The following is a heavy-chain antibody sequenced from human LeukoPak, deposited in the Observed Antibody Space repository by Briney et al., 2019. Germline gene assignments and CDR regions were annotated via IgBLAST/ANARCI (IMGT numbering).Heavy chain of an antibody. D-gene: IGHD3-16*01. V-gene: IGHV4-61*02. CDR2: IYTSGGT. Sequence: SETLSLTCTVSGGSISSGSYYWSWIRQPAGKGLEWIGRIYTSGGTNYNPSLKSRVTISVDTSKNQFSLKLSSVTAADTAVYYCARLRLGELPYSLYFDYWGQGTLVTVSS. J-gene: IGHJ4*02. CDR1: GGSISSGSYY. CDR3: ARLRLGELPYSLYFDY.